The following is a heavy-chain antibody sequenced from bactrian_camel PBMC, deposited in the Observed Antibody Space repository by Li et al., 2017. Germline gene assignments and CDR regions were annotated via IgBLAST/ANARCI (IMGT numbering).Heavy chain of an antibody. V-gene: IGHV3S40*01. Sequence: VQLVESGGGLVQPGGSLRLSCASSLFSYPYMTWVRQGPGKGLEWVSLSNKDGGKTYYADSVKGRFTISRDKAKNMLYLQMNSLKPEDTAVYYCVRGEYGGHWYPVSHNYWGQGTQVTVS. CDR3: VRGEYGGHWYPVSHNY. D-gene: IGHD6*01. CDR1: LFSYPY. J-gene: IGHJ4*01. CDR2: SNKDGGKT.